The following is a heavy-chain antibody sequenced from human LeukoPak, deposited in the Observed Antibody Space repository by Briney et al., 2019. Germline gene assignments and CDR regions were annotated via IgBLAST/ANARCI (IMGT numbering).Heavy chain of an antibody. J-gene: IGHJ3*02. CDR3: ARVILRGGQDAFDI. V-gene: IGHV3-30-3*01. D-gene: IGHD2-21*01. Sequence: GALRLSCAASGFTFSSYAMHWVRQAPGKGLEWVAVISYDGSNKYYADSVKGRFTISRDNSKNTLYLQMNSLRAEDTAVYYCARVILRGGQDAFDIWGQGTMVTVSS. CDR2: ISYDGSNK. CDR1: GFTFSSYA.